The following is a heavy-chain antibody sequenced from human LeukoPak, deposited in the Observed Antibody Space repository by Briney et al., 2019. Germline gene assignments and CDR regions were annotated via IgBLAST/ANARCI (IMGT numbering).Heavy chain of an antibody. Sequence: SGTLSLTCTVSGGSISSYYWSWIRQPPGKGLEWIGYIYYSGSTNYNPSLKSRVTISVDTSKNQFSLKRSSVTAADTAVYYCARTGCSSTSRSLDYWGQGTLVTVSS. D-gene: IGHD2-2*01. CDR3: ARTGCSSTSRSLDY. J-gene: IGHJ4*02. V-gene: IGHV4-59*01. CDR2: IYYSGST. CDR1: GGSISSYY.